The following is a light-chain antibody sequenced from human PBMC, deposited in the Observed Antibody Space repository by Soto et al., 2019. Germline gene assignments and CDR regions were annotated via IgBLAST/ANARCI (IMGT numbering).Light chain of an antibody. J-gene: IGLJ1*01. Sequence: QSARTQPASVSGSPGQSITISCTGTSSDVGSYNLVSWYQQHPGKAPKLMIYEVSKRPSGVSNRFSGSKSGNTASLTISGLQAEDEADYYCCSYAGSSTYAFGTG. CDR2: EVS. V-gene: IGLV2-23*02. CDR1: SSDVGSYNL. CDR3: CSYAGSSTYA.